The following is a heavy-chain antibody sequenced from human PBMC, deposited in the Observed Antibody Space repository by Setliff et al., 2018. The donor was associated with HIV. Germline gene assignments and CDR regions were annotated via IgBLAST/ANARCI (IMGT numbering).Heavy chain of an antibody. CDR1: GYTFTSYA. CDR3: AREGKFRYYYYMDV. J-gene: IGHJ6*03. D-gene: IGHD3-10*01. CDR2: INAGNGNT. Sequence: GASVPFSCPASGYTFTSYAMHWVRQAPGQRLEWMGWINAGNGNTKYSQKYQGRVTITRDTSASTAYMERSSLRSEDTAVYYCAREGKFRYYYYMDVWGKGTTVTAP. V-gene: IGHV1-3*01.